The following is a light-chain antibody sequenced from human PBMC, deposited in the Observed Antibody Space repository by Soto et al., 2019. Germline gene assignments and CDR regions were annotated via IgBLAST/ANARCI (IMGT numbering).Light chain of an antibody. J-gene: IGKJ3*01. Sequence: EIVLTQSPATLSLSPGELATLSCRASQSVSSYLDWYQQKPGQAPRLLVYDASTRAPGIPARFSGSGSGTDFTINIRSLGPEEFAVYYCQHRSNWAPWGFGPGTKVEIK. CDR2: DAS. V-gene: IGKV3-11*01. CDR1: QSVSSY. CDR3: QHRSNWAPWG.